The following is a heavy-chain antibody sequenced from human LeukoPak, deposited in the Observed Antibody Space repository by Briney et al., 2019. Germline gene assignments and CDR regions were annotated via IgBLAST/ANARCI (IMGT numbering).Heavy chain of an antibody. CDR3: ARGNVVRGVDWGYFDY. D-gene: IGHD3-10*01. CDR1: GHSISSGDYY. J-gene: IGHJ4*02. CDR2: IYYSGTT. Sequence: PSQTLSLTGTVSGHSISSGDYYWSWIRQPPGKGLEWIGYIYYSGTTYYNPSLKSRVTISVDTSKNQFSLKLSSVTAADTGVYFCARGNVVRGVDWGYFDYWGQGTLVTVSS. V-gene: IGHV4-30-4*01.